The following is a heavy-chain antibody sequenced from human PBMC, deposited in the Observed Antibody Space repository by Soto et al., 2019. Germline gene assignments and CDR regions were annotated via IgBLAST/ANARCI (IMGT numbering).Heavy chain of an antibody. CDR2: IYYSGST. Sequence: PSETLSLTCTVSSGPISSSSYYWGWIRQPPGKGLEWIGSIYYSGSTYYNPSLKSRVTISVDTSKNQFSLKLSSVTAADTAVYYCASSGFLEWLTLDYWGQGTLVT. CDR1: SGPISSSSYY. J-gene: IGHJ4*02. V-gene: IGHV4-39*01. D-gene: IGHD3-3*01. CDR3: ASSGFLEWLTLDY.